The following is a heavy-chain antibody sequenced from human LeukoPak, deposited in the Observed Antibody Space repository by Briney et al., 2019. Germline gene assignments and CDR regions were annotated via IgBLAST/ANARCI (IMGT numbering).Heavy chain of an antibody. Sequence: GGSLRLSCAASGFTFSSYAMHWVRQAPGKGLEWVAVISYDGSNKYYADSVKGRFTISRDNAKNSLYLQMNSLRAEDTAVYYCARDFGANWFDPWGQGTLVTVSS. J-gene: IGHJ5*02. CDR1: GFTFSSYA. D-gene: IGHD3-3*01. V-gene: IGHV3-30-3*01. CDR2: ISYDGSNK. CDR3: ARDFGANWFDP.